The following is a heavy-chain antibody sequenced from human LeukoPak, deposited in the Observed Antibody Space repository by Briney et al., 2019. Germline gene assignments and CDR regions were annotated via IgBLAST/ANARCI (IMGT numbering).Heavy chain of an antibody. Sequence: SVKVSCKASGGTFSSYAISWVRQAPGQGLEWMGGIIPIFGTANYAQKFQGRVTITADESTSAAYMELSSLRSEDTAVYYCARGGFGELSLWFDPWGQGTLVTVSS. CDR2: IIPIFGTA. J-gene: IGHJ5*02. D-gene: IGHD3-10*01. CDR3: ARGGFGELSLWFDP. CDR1: GGTFSSYA. V-gene: IGHV1-69*13.